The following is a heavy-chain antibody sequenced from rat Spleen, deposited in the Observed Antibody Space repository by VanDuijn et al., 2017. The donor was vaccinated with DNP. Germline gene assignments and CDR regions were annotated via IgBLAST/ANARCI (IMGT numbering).Heavy chain of an antibody. D-gene: IGHD5-1*01. CDR3: VREGGALDS. CDR1: GFSLTSYN. Sequence: QVQLKESGPGLVQPSQTLSLTCTVSGFSLTSYNVHWVRQSTGKGLEWMGVIWTGGSTDYNSALKSRLTISRDTSKNQVFLKMNSLQTEDTATYYCVREGGALDSWGQGVMVTVSS. J-gene: IGHJ2*01. V-gene: IGHV2-30*01. CDR2: IWTGGST.